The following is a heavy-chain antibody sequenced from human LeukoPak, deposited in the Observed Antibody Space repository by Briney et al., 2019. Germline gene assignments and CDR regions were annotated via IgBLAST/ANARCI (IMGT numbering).Heavy chain of an antibody. V-gene: IGHV6-1*01. Sequence: SQTLSLTCVISGDSVSSTNAAWNWIRQSPSRGLEWLGRTYYRSRWYSEYARSVRSRITIDPDTSKNQFSLQLNSVTPEDAAVYYCARTQGHLDLWGRGTLVTVSS. CDR2: TYYRSRWYS. J-gene: IGHJ2*01. CDR3: ARTQGHLDL. CDR1: GDSVSSTNAA.